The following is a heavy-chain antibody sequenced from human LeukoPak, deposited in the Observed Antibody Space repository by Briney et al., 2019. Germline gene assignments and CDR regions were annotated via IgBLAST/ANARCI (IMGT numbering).Heavy chain of an antibody. J-gene: IGHJ4*02. D-gene: IGHD5-18*01. CDR1: GGSISSYY. CDR2: IYTSGST. V-gene: IGHV4-4*07. CDR3: ARGGYSYGYRYFDY. Sequence: PSETLSLTCTVSGGSISSYYWSWIRQPAGKGLEWIGRIYTSGSTNYNPSLKSRVTMSVDTSKNQFSLKLSSVTAADTAVYYCARGGYSYGYRYFDYWGQGTLVTVSS.